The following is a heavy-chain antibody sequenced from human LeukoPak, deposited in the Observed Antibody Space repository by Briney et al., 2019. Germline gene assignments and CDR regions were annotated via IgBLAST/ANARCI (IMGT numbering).Heavy chain of an antibody. D-gene: IGHD2-15*01. V-gene: IGHV3-23*01. CDR1: GFTFSSFG. J-gene: IGHJ6*03. CDR2: ISSTGGTA. CDR3: AKNGDRGAYCSGGSCYPYYYYNMDV. Sequence: GGSLRLPCAASGFTFSSFGMSWVRQAPGKGLEWVSAISSTGGTAYYADSVKGRFTISRDNSKNTLYLQMNSLRAEDTAIYCCAKNGDRGAYCSGGSCYPYYYYNMDVWGKGTTVTISS.